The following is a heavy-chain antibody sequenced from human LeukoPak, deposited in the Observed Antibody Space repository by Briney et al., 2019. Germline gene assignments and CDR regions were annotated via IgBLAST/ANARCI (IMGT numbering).Heavy chain of an antibody. J-gene: IGHJ4*02. CDR2: IYYSRST. Sequence: SETLSLTCTVSGGSISSYYWSWIRQPPGKGLEWIGYIYYSRSTNYNPSLKSRVTISLNTSKNQFSLRLSSVTAADTAVFYCARHLRAAATGTFDSWGQGTLVTVSS. CDR1: GGSISSYY. V-gene: IGHV4-59*08. CDR3: ARHLRAAATGTFDS. D-gene: IGHD6-13*01.